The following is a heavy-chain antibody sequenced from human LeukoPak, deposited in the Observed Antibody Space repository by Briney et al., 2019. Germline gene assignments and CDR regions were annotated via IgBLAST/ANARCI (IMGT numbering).Heavy chain of an antibody. CDR1: GSSISSSSYY. CDR3: ASSPGLRFLEWLPNNWFDP. Sequence: SETLSLTCTVSGSSISSSSYYWGWIRQPPGKGLEWIGSIYYSGSTYYNPSLKSRVTISVDTSKNQFSLKLSSVTAADTAVYYCASSPGLRFLEWLPNNWFDPWGQGTLVTVSS. V-gene: IGHV4-39*07. CDR2: IYYSGST. D-gene: IGHD3-3*01. J-gene: IGHJ5*02.